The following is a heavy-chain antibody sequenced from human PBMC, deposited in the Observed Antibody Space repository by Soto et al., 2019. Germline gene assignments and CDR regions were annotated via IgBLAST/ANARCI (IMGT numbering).Heavy chain of an antibody. CDR1: GFTFDDYA. CDR3: AKDMRGGSSSSRYYYGLAV. V-gene: IGHV3-9*01. Sequence: EVQLVESGGGLVQPGRSLRLSCAASGFTFDDYAMHWVRQAPGKGLEWVSGISWNSGTIVYADSVKGRFTISRDNAKNSLYLQMNGLRGEDTALYYCAKDMRGGSSSSRYYYGLAVWGQGTTVTVSS. CDR2: ISWNSGTI. J-gene: IGHJ6*02. D-gene: IGHD6-13*01.